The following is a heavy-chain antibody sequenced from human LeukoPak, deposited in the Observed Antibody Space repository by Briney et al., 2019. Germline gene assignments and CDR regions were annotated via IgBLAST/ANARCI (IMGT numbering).Heavy chain of an antibody. CDR1: GYTFTSYD. V-gene: IGHV1-8*01. Sequence: ASVKVSCKASGYTFTSYDISWVRQATGQGLEWMGWMNPNNTGYAQKFQGRVTMTRNTSISTAYMELSSLRSEDTAVYYCARASDRMYCSSTSCYVFDYWGQGTLVTVSS. CDR3: ARASDRMYCSSTSCYVFDY. J-gene: IGHJ4*02. CDR2: MNPNNT. D-gene: IGHD2-2*01.